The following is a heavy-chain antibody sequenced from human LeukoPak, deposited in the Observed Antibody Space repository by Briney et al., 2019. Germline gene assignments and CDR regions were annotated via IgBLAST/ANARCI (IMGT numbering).Heavy chain of an antibody. D-gene: IGHD6-19*01. CDR3: ARIAVAGRVNNYYYYMDV. V-gene: IGHV5-51*01. J-gene: IGHJ6*03. CDR2: IYPGDSDS. CDR1: GYSFTNYW. Sequence: GESLKISCKGSGYSFTNYWIGWVRQMPGKGLEWMGIIYPGDSDSRYSPSFQGQVTISADKSISTAYLQWSSLKASDTAMYYCARIAVAGRVNNYYYYMDVWGKGTTVTISS.